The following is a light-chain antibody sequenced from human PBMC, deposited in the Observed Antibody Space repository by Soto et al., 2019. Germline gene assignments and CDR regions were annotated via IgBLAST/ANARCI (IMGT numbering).Light chain of an antibody. CDR1: ESVSNNY. CDR3: QQDGGSPWT. Sequence: EIVLTQSPGTLSLSPGERATLSCRASESVSNNYLAWYQQRPGQAPRLLIYGASIRATDIPGRFGGHGSGTDFTLTINRLEPEDSAVYYGQQDGGSPWTFGQGIKVEI. V-gene: IGKV3-20*01. J-gene: IGKJ1*01. CDR2: GAS.